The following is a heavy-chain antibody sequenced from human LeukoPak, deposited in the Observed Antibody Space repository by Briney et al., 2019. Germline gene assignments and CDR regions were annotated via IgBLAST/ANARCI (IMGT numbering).Heavy chain of an antibody. CDR3: ARDFLVGNTYMDV. D-gene: IGHD3-3*01. V-gene: IGHV3-30*04. CDR1: GFTFSSYA. J-gene: IGHJ6*03. CDR2: ISYDGSNK. Sequence: GGSLRLSCAASGFTFSSYAMHWVRQAPGKGLEWVAVISYDGSNKYYADSVKGRFTISRDNYKNTLYLQMNSLRAEDTALYYCARDFLVGNTYMDVWGKGTTVTVSS.